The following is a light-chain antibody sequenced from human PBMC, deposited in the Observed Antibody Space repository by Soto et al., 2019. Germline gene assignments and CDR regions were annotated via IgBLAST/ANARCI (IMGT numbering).Light chain of an antibody. CDR2: EVS. CDR3: TSYAGRSNLV. V-gene: IGLV2-8*01. J-gene: IGLJ2*01. CDR1: SSDVGGYNY. Sequence: QSALTQPPSASGSPGQSVTISCTGTSSDVGGYNYVSWYQHHPGKAPKLMIYEVSKRPSGVPDRFSGYKSGNTASLTVSGLQADEEAYYYCTSYAGRSNLVFGGGTKLTVL.